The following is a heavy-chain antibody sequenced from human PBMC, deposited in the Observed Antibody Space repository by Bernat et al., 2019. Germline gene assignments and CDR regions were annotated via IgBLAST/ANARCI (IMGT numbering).Heavy chain of an antibody. Sequence: EVQLVESGGGLVQPGGSLRLSCAASGFTVSSNYMSWVRQAPGKGLEWVSVIYSGGSTYYGDSVKGRFTISRDNSKKTLYLQMNSLRAEDTAVYYCARDNYDSSGSGMDVWGQGTTVTVSS. CDR2: IYSGGST. V-gene: IGHV3-66*01. J-gene: IGHJ6*02. CDR3: ARDNYDSSGSGMDV. CDR1: GFTVSSNY. D-gene: IGHD3-22*01.